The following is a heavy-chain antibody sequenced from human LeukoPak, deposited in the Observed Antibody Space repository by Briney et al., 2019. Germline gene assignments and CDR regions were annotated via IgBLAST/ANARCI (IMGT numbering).Heavy chain of an antibody. V-gene: IGHV4-59*01. Sequence: PSETLSLTCTVSGGSISSYYWSWIRQPPGKGLEWIGYIYYSGSTNYNPSLKSRVTISVDTSKNQFSLKLSSVTAVDTAVYYCARDRRYSSGWLEFDPWGQGTLVTVSS. CDR3: ARDRRYSSGWLEFDP. CDR2: IYYSGST. J-gene: IGHJ5*02. D-gene: IGHD6-19*01. CDR1: GGSISSYY.